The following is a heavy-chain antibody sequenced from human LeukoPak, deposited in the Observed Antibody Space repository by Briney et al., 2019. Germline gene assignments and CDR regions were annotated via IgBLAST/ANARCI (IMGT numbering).Heavy chain of an antibody. D-gene: IGHD6-13*01. V-gene: IGHV4-59*01. CDR1: GGSISSYY. CDR2: IYYSGST. Sequence: SETLSLTCTVSGGSISSYYWSWIRQPPGKGLEWIGYIYYSGSTNYNPSLKSRVTISVDTSKNQFSLKLSSVTAADTAVYYCARRRRSWYDYYYYYYMDVWGKGTTVTISS. J-gene: IGHJ6*03. CDR3: ARRRRSWYDYYYYYYMDV.